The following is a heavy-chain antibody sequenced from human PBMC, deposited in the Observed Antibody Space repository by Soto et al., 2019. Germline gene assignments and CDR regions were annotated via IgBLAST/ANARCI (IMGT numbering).Heavy chain of an antibody. D-gene: IGHD2-15*01. CDR3: ATSYCSGGSCPIDAFDI. CDR2: IYPGDSDT. Sequence: GESLKISCNGSGYSFTSYWIGWVRQMPGKGLEWMGIIYPGDSDTRYSPSFQGQVTISADKSISTAYLQWSSLKASDTAMYYCATSYCSGGSCPIDAFDIWGQGTMVTVSS. V-gene: IGHV5-51*01. J-gene: IGHJ3*02. CDR1: GYSFTSYW.